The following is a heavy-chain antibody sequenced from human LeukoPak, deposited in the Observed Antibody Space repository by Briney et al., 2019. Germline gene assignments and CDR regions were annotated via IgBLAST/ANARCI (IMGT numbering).Heavy chain of an antibody. J-gene: IGHJ2*01. Sequence: GGSLRLSCAASGFTFSSYSMNWVRQAPGKGLEWVSSISSSSSYIYYADSVKGRFTISRDNAKNSLYLQMNSLRAEATAVYYCARGIEYRGYEVLWGRGTLVTVS. V-gene: IGHV3-21*01. CDR2: ISSSSSYI. CDR1: GFTFSSYS. D-gene: IGHD5-12*01. CDR3: ARGIEYRGYEVL.